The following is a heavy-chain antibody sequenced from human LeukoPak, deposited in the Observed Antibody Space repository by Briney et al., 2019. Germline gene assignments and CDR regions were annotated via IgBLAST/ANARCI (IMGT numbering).Heavy chain of an antibody. Sequence: PSETLSLTCTVSGGPISSSSYYWGWIRQPPGKRLEWIGSIHYSGRTYDNPSLKSRVTISLDTSKNHFSLKLSSVTAADTAVYYCARPLGYCSGGSCYEDAFDIWGQGTMVTVSS. CDR1: GGPISSSSYY. V-gene: IGHV4-39*02. CDR2: IHYSGRT. J-gene: IGHJ3*02. CDR3: ARPLGYCSGGSCYEDAFDI. D-gene: IGHD2-15*01.